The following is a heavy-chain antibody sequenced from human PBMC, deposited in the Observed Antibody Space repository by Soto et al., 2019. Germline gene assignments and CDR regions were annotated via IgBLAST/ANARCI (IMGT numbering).Heavy chain of an antibody. V-gene: IGHV3-21*01. CDR2: ISSSSSYI. CDR3: ARGWLSSSSKDY. J-gene: IGHJ4*02. Sequence: GSLRLSCAASGLTFSSYSMNWVRQAPGKGLEWVSSISSSSSYIYYADSVKGRFTISRDNAKNSLYLQMNSLRAEDTAVYYCARGWLSSSSKDYWGQGTLVTVSS. CDR1: GLTFSSYS. D-gene: IGHD6-6*01.